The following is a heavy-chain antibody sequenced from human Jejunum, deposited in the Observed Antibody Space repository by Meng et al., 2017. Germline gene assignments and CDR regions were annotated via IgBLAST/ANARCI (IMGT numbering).Heavy chain of an antibody. CDR2: ISFDGSNK. Sequence: VQLVGSGGGGVQAGRSPCPSCAASGFTFGGLAMVWVRQAPGKGLEWAAVISFDGSNKFYGDSVKGRFTVSRDNSKNTLYLQMDSLRVDDTAVYYCARAYYDGSGRFDFWGQGTLVTVSS. V-gene: IGHV3-30*01. CDR3: ARAYYDGSGRFDF. CDR1: GFTFGGLA. D-gene: IGHD3-22*01. J-gene: IGHJ4*02.